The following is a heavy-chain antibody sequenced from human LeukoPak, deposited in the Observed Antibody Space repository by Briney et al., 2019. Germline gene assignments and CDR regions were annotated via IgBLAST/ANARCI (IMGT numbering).Heavy chain of an antibody. D-gene: IGHD4-11*01. Sequence: GGSLRLSCAPSGFILSDYWLGWIRRAPGKGLEWVAKINQDGSEKYYVGSVKGRFTISRDNAKNSMYLQMDSLRDEDTAVYYCVTERRYSNWDHWGQGTLVTVSS. CDR3: VTERRYSNWDH. CDR2: INQDGSEK. V-gene: IGHV3-7*01. CDR1: GFILSDYW. J-gene: IGHJ4*02.